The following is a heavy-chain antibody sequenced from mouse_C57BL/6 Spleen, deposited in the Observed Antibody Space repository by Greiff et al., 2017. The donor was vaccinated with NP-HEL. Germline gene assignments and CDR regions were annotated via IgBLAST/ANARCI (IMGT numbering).Heavy chain of an antibody. Sequence: QVQLQQPGAELVKPGASVKLSCKASGYTFTSYWMHWVKQRPGRGLEWIGRIDPNSGGTKYNEKFKSKATLTVDKPSSTAYMQLSSLTSEDSAVDYCARVGTTLVANEGFAYWGQGTLVTVSA. CDR3: ARVGTTLVANEGFAY. CDR2: IDPNSGGT. V-gene: IGHV1-72*01. CDR1: GYTFTSYW. J-gene: IGHJ3*01. D-gene: IGHD1-1*01.